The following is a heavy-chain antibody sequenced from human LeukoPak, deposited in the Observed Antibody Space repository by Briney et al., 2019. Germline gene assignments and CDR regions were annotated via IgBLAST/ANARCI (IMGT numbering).Heavy chain of an antibody. D-gene: IGHD6-25*01. CDR2: IYYSGST. CDR3: ARCKADPGDFDY. V-gene: IGHV4-31*03. J-gene: IGHJ4*02. CDR1: GGSISSGGYY. Sequence: SQTLSLTCTVSGGSISSGGYYWSWIRQHPGKGLGWIGYIYYSGSTYYNPSLKSRVTISVDTSKNQFSLKLSSVTAADTAVYYCARCKADPGDFDYWGQGTLVTVSS.